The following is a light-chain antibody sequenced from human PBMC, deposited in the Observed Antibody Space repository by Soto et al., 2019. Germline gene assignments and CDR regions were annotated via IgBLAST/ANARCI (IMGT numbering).Light chain of an antibody. CDR3: QHSNGWPPET. CDR2: GAS. CDR1: QSVGTN. Sequence: IAIPHSPVTLSVSPGDRTTLFCKTKQSVGTNLAWYQHKAGQPPRLLIYGASIRAAGVPARFSGSGSGTEFTLTVSSLQSEDVAVYFCQHSNGWPPETFGRGTKVDIK. V-gene: IGKV3-15*01. J-gene: IGKJ1*01.